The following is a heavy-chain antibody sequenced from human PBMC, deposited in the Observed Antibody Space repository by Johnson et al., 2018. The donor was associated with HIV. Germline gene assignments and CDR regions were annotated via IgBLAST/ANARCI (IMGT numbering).Heavy chain of an antibody. D-gene: IGHD1-26*01. CDR2: IYSGDTT. Sequence: VQLVESGGGVVQPGRSLRLSCAVSGFTFSSYPMHWVRQAPGKGLEWVSVIYSGDTTSYADSVKGRFTISRDTSKNTLYLQMNSLRPEDTAVYYCASDGWELLGVAAFDVWGQGTLVTVSS. CDR3: ASDGWELLGVAAFDV. V-gene: IGHV3-66*02. CDR1: GFTFSSYP. J-gene: IGHJ3*01.